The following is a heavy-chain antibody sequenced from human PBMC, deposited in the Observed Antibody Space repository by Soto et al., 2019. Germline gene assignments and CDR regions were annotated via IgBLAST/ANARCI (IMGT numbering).Heavy chain of an antibody. D-gene: IGHD6-13*01. CDR3: AKSFPKSIAAAGDAFDI. V-gene: IGHV3-23*01. J-gene: IGHJ3*02. CDR2: ISGGGGTT. CDR1: GFTFSRYS. Sequence: GGSLRLSCAASGFTFSRYSTSWVRQAPGKGLEWVAVISGGGGTTYYADSVKGRFTISRDNSKNTLYLQMNSLRAEDTAVYYCAKSFPKSIAAAGDAFDIWGQGTMVTVSS.